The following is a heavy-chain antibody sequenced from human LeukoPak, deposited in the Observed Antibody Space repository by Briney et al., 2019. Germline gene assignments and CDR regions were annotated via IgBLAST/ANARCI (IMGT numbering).Heavy chain of an antibody. V-gene: IGHV3-23*01. CDR3: AKDIYSGSYTPFFDY. CDR2: ISGSGGST. CDR1: GFTFSSYA. D-gene: IGHD1-26*01. J-gene: IGHJ4*02. Sequence: GGSLRLSCAASGFTFSSYAMSWVRQAPGKGLEWVSAISGSGGSTYYADSVKGRFTISRDNSKNTLYLQINSLRAEDTAVFYCAKDIYSGSYTPFFDYRGKGALVTVSS.